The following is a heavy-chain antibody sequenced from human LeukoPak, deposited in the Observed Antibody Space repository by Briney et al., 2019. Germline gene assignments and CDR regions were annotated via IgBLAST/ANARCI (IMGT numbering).Heavy chain of an antibody. CDR1: GYTFTSYY. Sequence: ASVKVSCKASGYTFTSYYMHWVRQSPGQGLEWMGIINPSGGSTSYAQKFQGRVTMTRDTSTSTVYMELSSLRSEDTAVYYCARALAAAGTVRWFDPWGQGTLVTVSS. V-gene: IGHV1-46*01. J-gene: IGHJ5*02. CDR2: INPSGGST. D-gene: IGHD6-13*01. CDR3: ARALAAAGTVRWFDP.